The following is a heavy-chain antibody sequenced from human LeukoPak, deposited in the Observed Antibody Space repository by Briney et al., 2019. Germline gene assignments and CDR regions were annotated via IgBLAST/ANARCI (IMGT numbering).Heavy chain of an antibody. Sequence: SLICSLDSRSITISCWSSVRLHARGGRGWHGYSFYGGSTNYNPSHKSRVSIPVDTSKNQFSLKLSSVTAAHTAVYYCARRFIHYDSRGFYQQDALDIWGQGTMVTVSS. CDR3: ARRFIHYDSRGFYQQDALDI. D-gene: IGHD3-22*01. CDR2: SFYGGST. J-gene: IGHJ3*02. CDR1: SRSITISC. V-gene: IGHV4-59*08.